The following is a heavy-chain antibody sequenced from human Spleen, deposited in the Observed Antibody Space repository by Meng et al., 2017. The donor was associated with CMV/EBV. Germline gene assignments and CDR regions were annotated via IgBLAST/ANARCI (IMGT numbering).Heavy chain of an antibody. Sequence: GESLKISCAASGFTFSSYSMNWVRQDPGKGLEWVSSISSSSSYIYYADSVKGRFTISRDNSKNTLYLQMNSLRAEDTAVYYCAASSGYQLSSFDYWGQGTLVTVSS. V-gene: IGHV3-21*01. CDR3: AASSGYQLSSFDY. CDR1: GFTFSSYS. J-gene: IGHJ4*02. CDR2: ISSSSSYI. D-gene: IGHD3-22*01.